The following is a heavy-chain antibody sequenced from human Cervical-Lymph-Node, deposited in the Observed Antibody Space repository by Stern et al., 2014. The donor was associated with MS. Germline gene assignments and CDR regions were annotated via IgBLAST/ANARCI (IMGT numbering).Heavy chain of an antibody. CDR1: GFTFSSYG. CDR2: ISYDGNHK. Sequence: VQLVESGGAVVQPGRSLRLSCAASGFTFSSYGMHWVRPAPGKGLEWVTVISYDGNHKYYAACVKGRFTISRDNSKNTLHLQMNSVTPDDTAIYYCARDYEDTSMLFDHWGQGTLVTVSS. V-gene: IGHV3-30*03. CDR3: ARDYEDTSMLFDH. J-gene: IGHJ4*02. D-gene: IGHD2-8*01.